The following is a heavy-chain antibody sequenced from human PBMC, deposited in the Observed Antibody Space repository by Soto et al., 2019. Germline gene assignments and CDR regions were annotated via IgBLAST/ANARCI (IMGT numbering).Heavy chain of an antibody. CDR3: AKDSGGDEWERLSWYFDL. V-gene: IGHV3-30*18. CDR2: ISYDGSNK. CDR1: GFTFSSYG. J-gene: IGHJ2*01. D-gene: IGHD1-26*01. Sequence: QVQLVESGGGVVQPGRSLRLSCAASGFTFSSYGMHWVRQAPGKGLEWVAVISYDGSNKYYADSVKGRFTISRDNSKNTLYLQMNSLRAEDTAVYYCAKDSGGDEWERLSWYFDLWGRGTLVTVSS.